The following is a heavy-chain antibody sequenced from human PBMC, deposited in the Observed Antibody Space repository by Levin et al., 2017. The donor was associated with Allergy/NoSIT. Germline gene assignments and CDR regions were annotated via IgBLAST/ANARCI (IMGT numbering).Heavy chain of an antibody. D-gene: IGHD6-19*01. V-gene: IGHV3-23*01. CDR2: ISGSGGST. CDR1: GFTFSSYG. CDR3: AKAYGYSSGWFDY. Sequence: PGESLKISCAASGFTFSSYGMSWVRQAPGKGLEWVSGISGSGGSTYYADSVKGRFTISRDNSNNTLYLQMNSLRADDTAVYFCAKAYGYSSGWFDYWGQGTLLTVSS. J-gene: IGHJ4*02.